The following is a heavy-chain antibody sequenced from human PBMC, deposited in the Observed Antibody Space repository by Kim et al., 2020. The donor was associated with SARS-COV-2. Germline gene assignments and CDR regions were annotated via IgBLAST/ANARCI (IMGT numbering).Heavy chain of an antibody. CDR1: GFTFSSYE. V-gene: IGHV3-48*03. J-gene: IGHJ4*02. Sequence: GGSLRLSWVASGFTFSSYEMNWVRQAPGKGLEWVSYISSSDTTIYYADSVKGRFTISRDNVKNSLYLQMNSLRAEDTAVYYCARDSPSSGSGTIDYWGQGTLVTVSS. D-gene: IGHD3-10*01. CDR2: ISSSDTTI. CDR3: ARDSPSSGSGTIDY.